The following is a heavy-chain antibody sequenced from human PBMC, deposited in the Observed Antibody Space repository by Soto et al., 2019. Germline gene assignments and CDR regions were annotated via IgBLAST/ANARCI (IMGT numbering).Heavy chain of an antibody. V-gene: IGHV4-34*01. CDR1: GGSFSGYY. J-gene: IGHJ4*02. D-gene: IGHD3-10*01. CDR3: ARGLYGSGSYRTYFDY. Sequence: SETLSLTCAVYGGSFSGYYWSWIRQPPGKGLEWIGEINHSGSTNYNPSLKSRVTISVDTSKNQFSLKLSSVTAADTAVYYCARGLYGSGSYRTYFDYWGQGTLVTVSS. CDR2: INHSGST.